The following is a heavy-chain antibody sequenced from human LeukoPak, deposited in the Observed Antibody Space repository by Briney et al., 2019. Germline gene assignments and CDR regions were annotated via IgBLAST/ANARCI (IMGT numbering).Heavy chain of an antibody. CDR2: ISYDGSNK. V-gene: IGHV3-30*04. J-gene: IGHJ4*02. CDR1: GFTFSSYA. Sequence: GRSLRLSCAASGFTFSSYAMHWVRQAPGKGLEWVAVISYDGSNKYYADSVKGRFTISRDSSKNTLFLQMNSLRAEDTAIYYCTKTRAYCDDCYFPLDYWGQGTLVTVSS. D-gene: IGHD2-21*02. CDR3: TKTRAYCDDCYFPLDY.